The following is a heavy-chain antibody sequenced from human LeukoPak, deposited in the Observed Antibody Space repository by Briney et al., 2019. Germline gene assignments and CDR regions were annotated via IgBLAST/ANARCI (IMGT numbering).Heavy chain of an antibody. Sequence: GGSLRLSCAASGFTFSSYSMNWVRQSPGKGLEWVSSISSSSSYIYYADSVKGRFTISRDNAKNSLYLQMNSLRAEDTAVYYCARDPYSGSYGDYYYYYMDVWGKGTTVTISS. D-gene: IGHD1-26*01. V-gene: IGHV3-21*01. CDR2: ISSSSSYI. CDR1: GFTFSSYS. J-gene: IGHJ6*03. CDR3: ARDPYSGSYGDYYYYYMDV.